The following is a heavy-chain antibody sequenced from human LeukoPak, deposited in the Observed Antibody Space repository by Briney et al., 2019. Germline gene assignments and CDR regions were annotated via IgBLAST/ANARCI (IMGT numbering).Heavy chain of an antibody. V-gene: IGHV3-66*01. CDR1: GFTVSSNY. CDR3: AGGDSRSWYEFDY. CDR2: IYSGGGT. J-gene: IGHJ4*02. D-gene: IGHD6-13*01. Sequence: PGGSLRLSCAASGFTVSSNYMSWVRQAPGKGLEWVSVIYSGGGTYYADSVKGRFTISRDNSKNTLYLQMNSLRAEDTAVYYCAGGDSRSWYEFDYWGQGTLVNVS.